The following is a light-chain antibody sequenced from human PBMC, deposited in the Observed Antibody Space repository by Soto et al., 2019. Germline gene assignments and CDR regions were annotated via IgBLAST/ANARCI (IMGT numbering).Light chain of an antibody. CDR3: QQSLTMPYT. V-gene: IGKV1-39*01. J-gene: IGKJ2*01. CDR1: QTISTH. Sequence: DLQMTQSPSSLSASVRDRVTITCRASQTISTHLNWYQQKPGKAPKLLIYAASTLQSGVPSRFSVSGSGTDFTLTINSLQPEDFATYCCQQSLTMPYTVGQRTKLEIK. CDR2: AAS.